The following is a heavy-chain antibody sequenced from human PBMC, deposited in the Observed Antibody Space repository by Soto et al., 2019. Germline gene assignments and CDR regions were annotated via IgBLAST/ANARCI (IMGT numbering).Heavy chain of an antibody. J-gene: IGHJ3*02. V-gene: IGHV1-8*01. CDR3: ARVLHGIREDDTDVFAI. D-gene: IGHD3-9*01. Sequence: GASVKVSGKASGFTVTSYDINWVRQATGQGLGWMGWMNPNRVNTGYAQKFQGRVTMTMNTSISTAYMELSSLRSEDTAVYYCARVLHGIREDDTDVFAIWGQGTMVTVS. CDR2: MNPNRVNT. CDR1: GFTVTSYD.